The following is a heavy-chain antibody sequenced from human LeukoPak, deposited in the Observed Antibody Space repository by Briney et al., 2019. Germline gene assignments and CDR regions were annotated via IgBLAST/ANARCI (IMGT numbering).Heavy chain of an antibody. Sequence: SETLSLTCTVSGVSISTRTYYWACIRQPPGKVLWWIGSIYYTGNTNYNPSLKSRVTISVDTSKNQFSLKVTSVTAADTAVYYCARQGDTSSWYNWFDPWGQGTLVTVST. CDR1: GVSISTRTYY. CDR3: ARQGDTSSWYNWFDP. CDR2: IYYTGNT. V-gene: IGHV4-39*01. D-gene: IGHD6-13*01. J-gene: IGHJ5*02.